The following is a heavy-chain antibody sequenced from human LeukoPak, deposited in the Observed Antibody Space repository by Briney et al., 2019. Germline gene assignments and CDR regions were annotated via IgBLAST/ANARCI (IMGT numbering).Heavy chain of an antibody. D-gene: IGHD3-3*01. J-gene: IGHJ4*02. CDR2: INSDGSST. V-gene: IGHV3-74*01. CDR1: GFTFSSYW. Sequence: GGSLRLSCAASGFTFSSYWMHWVRQAPGKGLVWVSRINSDGSSTTYADSVKGRFTISRDNAKNTLYLQMNSQRAEDTAVYYCTRDHLYYDFWSGYSQDYYFDYWGQGALVTVSS. CDR3: TRDHLYYDFWSGYSQDYYFDY.